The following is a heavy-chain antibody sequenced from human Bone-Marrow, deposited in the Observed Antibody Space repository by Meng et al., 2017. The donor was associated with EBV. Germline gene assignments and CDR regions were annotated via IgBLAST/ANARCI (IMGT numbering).Heavy chain of an antibody. V-gene: IGHV3-21*01. CDR1: GFNFSSHS. CDR3: ALGYSPPKFDY. CDR2: ISSSSSYI. Sequence: EVQLVESGGGLVKPGGPLRASCAASGFNFSSHSMNWVRQAPGKGLAWVSSISSSSSYIYYADSVKGRFTISRDNAKNSLYLQMNSLRAEDTAVYYCALGYSPPKFDYWGQGTLVPVSS. J-gene: IGHJ4*02. D-gene: IGHD5-18*01.